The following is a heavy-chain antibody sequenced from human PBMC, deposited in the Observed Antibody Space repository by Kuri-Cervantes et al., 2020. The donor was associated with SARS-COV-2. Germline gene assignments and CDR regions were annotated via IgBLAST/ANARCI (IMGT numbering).Heavy chain of an antibody. V-gene: IGHV1-69*10. J-gene: IGHJ4*02. CDR1: RGTLSSYV. CDR2: IIRIFDIE. D-gene: IGHD5-18*01. CDR3: ATGVRGYSYGPDY. Sequence: SVKVSCKASRGTLSSYVVSWVRQAPGQGLEWMGGIIRIFDIEKKAQKFQDRVTITTDKSTSTVYMDLSSLRAEDTAVYYCATGVRGYSYGPDYWGQGTLVTVSS.